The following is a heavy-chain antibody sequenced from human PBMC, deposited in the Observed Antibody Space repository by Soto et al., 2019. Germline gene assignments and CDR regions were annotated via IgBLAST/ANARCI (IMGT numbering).Heavy chain of an antibody. D-gene: IGHD3-22*01. CDR2: IYHSGST. V-gene: IGHV4-4*02. CDR1: GGSISSSNW. Sequence: SETLSLTCAVSGGSISSSNWWSWVHQPPGKGLEWIGEIYHSGSTNYNPSLKSRVTISVDKSKNQFSLKLSSVTAAVTAVYYCARGRGYYDTSGYPLFEYWGQGNLVTVSS. CDR3: ARGRGYYDTSGYPLFEY. J-gene: IGHJ4*02.